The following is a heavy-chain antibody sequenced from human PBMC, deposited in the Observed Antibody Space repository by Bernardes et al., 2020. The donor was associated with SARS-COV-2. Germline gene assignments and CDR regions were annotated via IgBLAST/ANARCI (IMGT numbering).Heavy chain of an antibody. D-gene: IGHD2-2*01. V-gene: IGHV3-7*01. Sequence: RGSLRPSCAASGFTFSSYWMSWVRQAPGKGLEWVANIKQDGSEKFYVDSVKGRFTISRDNAKNSLYLQMNSLRAEDTAVYYCARDLGYCSSTSCPDYYYYGMDVWGQGTTVTVSS. CDR3: ARDLGYCSSTSCPDYYYYGMDV. CDR1: GFTFSSYW. J-gene: IGHJ6*02. CDR2: IKQDGSEK.